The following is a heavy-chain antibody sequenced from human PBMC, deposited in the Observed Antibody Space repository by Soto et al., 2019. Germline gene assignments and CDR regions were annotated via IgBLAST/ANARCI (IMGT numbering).Heavy chain of an antibody. Sequence: GGSLRLSCAASGFTFSSYWMHWVRQAPGKGLVWVSRINSDGSSTSYADSVKGPFNISRDNAKNTLYLKMNSLRAEDTAVYYCARGAYCSGGSCYSHHYYYYMDVWGKGTTVTVSS. CDR1: GFTFSSYW. V-gene: IGHV3-74*01. CDR2: INSDGSST. CDR3: ARGAYCSGGSCYSHHYYYYMDV. J-gene: IGHJ6*03. D-gene: IGHD2-15*01.